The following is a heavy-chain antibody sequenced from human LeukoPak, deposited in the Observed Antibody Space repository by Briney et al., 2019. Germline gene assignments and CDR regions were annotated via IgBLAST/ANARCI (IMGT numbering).Heavy chain of an antibody. CDR1: GFPFSTYA. CDR2: IRGSDGST. CDR3: AKDRAATTQYYFDY. J-gene: IGHJ4*02. D-gene: IGHD1-26*01. V-gene: IGHV3-23*01. Sequence: GGSLRLSCAASGFPFSTYAMSWVRQAPGKGLEWVSSIRGSDGSTYYADSVKGRFTISRDNSKNTLYLQMNSQRAEDTAVYYCAKDRAATTQYYFDYWGQGTLVTVSS.